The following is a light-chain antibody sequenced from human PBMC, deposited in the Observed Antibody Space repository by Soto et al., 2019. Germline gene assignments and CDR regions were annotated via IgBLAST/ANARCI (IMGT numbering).Light chain of an antibody. Sequence: QAVVTQPPSVSAAPGQKVTISCSGSSSNIGGNSVSWYQQLPGTAPKLLIYDDNKRPSGIPDRFSGSKSGTSATLGITGFQTGDEADYYCNSHTASTTRIFGTGTKLTVL. CDR3: NSHTASTTRI. V-gene: IGLV1-51*01. CDR2: DDN. J-gene: IGLJ1*01. CDR1: SSNIGGNS.